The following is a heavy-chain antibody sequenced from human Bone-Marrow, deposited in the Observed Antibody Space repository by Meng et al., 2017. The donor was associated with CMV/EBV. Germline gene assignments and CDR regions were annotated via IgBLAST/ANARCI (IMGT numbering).Heavy chain of an antibody. CDR3: ARGVVVPAVAFAFDI. Sequence: GGSLRLSCAASGFTVSSNYMSWVRQAPRKGLEWVSVIYSGGTTYYADSVKGRFTISRDTSKNTLYLQMNSLRAEDTAVYYCARGVVVPAVAFAFDIWGQGTMVTVSS. CDR1: GFTVSSNY. CDR2: IYSGGTT. J-gene: IGHJ3*02. D-gene: IGHD2-2*01. V-gene: IGHV3-53*01.